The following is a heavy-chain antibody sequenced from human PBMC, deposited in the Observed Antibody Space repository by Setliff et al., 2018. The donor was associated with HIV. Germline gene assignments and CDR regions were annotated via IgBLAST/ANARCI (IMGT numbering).Heavy chain of an antibody. J-gene: IGHJ4*02. CDR2: IYWDDDK. Sequence: ESGPTLVNPTQTLTLTCAFSGFSLTTSAVGVGWIRQPPGKALEWLALIYWDDDKRYRSSLKSRLTITRDTSKNQVVLTLTTMYPVDTATYYCAHSLYWSSSNCSGLLFDYWGQGTLVTVSS. CDR3: AHSLYWSSSNCSGLLFDY. CDR1: GFSLTTSAVG. D-gene: IGHD2-2*01. V-gene: IGHV2-5*02.